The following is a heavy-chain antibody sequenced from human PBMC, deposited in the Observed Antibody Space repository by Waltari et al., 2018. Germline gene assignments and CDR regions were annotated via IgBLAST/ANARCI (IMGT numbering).Heavy chain of an antibody. CDR3: ARIHRDTAMSDYYYYYGMDV. CDR2: IYHSGST. CDR1: GGSISSSNW. Sequence: QVQLQESGPGLVKPSGTLSLTCAVSGGSISSSNWWSWVRQPPGKGLEWIGEIYHSGSTNYNPYLKSRVTIAVDKSKNQFSLKLSSVTAADTAVYYCARIHRDTAMSDYYYYYGMDVWGQGTTVTVSS. J-gene: IGHJ6*02. D-gene: IGHD5-18*01. V-gene: IGHV4-4*02.